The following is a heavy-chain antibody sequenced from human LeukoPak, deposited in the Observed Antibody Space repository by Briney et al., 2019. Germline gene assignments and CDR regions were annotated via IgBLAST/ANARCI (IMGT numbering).Heavy chain of an antibody. J-gene: IGHJ4*02. CDR3: ARDSPYSSAWYSSVDY. CDR1: GFIFSNDA. D-gene: IGHD6-13*01. Sequence: GRSLRLSCAASGFIFSNDAMHWVRQAPGKGLMWVSHIINDGSYTTYADSVKGRFTISRDNAKNTVYLQMNSLRAEDTAVYYCARDSPYSSAWYSSVDYWGQGTLVTVSS. V-gene: IGHV3-74*01. CDR2: IINDGSYT.